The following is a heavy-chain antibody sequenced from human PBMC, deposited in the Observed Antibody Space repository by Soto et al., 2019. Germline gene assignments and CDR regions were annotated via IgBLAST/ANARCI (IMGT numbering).Heavy chain of an antibody. J-gene: IGHJ4*02. V-gene: IGHV3-30-3*01. CDR1: GFTFISYA. D-gene: IGHD6-6*01. CDR2: ISYDGSNK. Sequence: LRLSCAASGFTFISYAMHWVRQAPGKGLEWVAVISYDGSNKYYADSVKGRFTISRDNSKNTLYLQMNSLRAEDTAVYYCARDLGAARPGPFDYWGQGTLVTVSS. CDR3: ARDLGAARPGPFDY.